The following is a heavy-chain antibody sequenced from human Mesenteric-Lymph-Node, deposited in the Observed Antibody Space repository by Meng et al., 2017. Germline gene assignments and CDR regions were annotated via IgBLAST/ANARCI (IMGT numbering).Heavy chain of an antibody. Sequence: SETLSLTCTVSGGSISSSSYYWSWIRQPPGKGLEWIGEINHSGSTNYNPSLKSRVTISVDTSKNQFSLKLSSVTAADTAVYYCARGVYCSGGSFLCYYYYGMDVWGQGTTVTVSS. D-gene: IGHD2-15*01. J-gene: IGHJ6*02. CDR3: ARGVYCSGGSFLCYYYYGMDV. CDR2: INHSGST. V-gene: IGHV4-39*07. CDR1: GGSISSSSYY.